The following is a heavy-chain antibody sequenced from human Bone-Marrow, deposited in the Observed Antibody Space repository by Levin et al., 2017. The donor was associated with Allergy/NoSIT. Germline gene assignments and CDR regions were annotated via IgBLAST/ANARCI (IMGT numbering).Heavy chain of an antibody. Sequence: PSLKSRVMISVDTSKNQFSLKVSSVTAADTAVYYCTREDGSTIDYWGQGILVTVSS. V-gene: IGHV4-31*02. CDR3: TREDGSTIDY. D-gene: IGHD1/OR15-1a*01. J-gene: IGHJ4*02.